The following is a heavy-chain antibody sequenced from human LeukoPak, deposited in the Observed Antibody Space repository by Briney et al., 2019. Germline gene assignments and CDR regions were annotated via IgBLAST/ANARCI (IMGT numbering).Heavy chain of an antibody. CDR3: AREGVRTYYYDSRAFDY. CDR2: INPNSGGT. Sequence: ASVKVSCTASGYTFTGYYMHWVRQAPGQGLEWMGWINPNSGGTNYAQKFQGRVTMTRDTSISTAYMELSRLRSDDTAVYYCAREGVRTYYYDSRAFDYWGHGTLVTVSS. D-gene: IGHD3-22*01. V-gene: IGHV1-2*02. CDR1: GYTFTGYY. J-gene: IGHJ4*01.